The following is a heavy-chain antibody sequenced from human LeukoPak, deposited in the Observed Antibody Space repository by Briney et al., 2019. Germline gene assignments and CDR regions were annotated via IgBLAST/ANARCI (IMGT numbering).Heavy chain of an antibody. CDR3: ARGPALGDSSGYYYSWYDL. CDR1: GGTFSSYA. V-gene: IGHV1-69*06. D-gene: IGHD3-22*01. Sequence: SVKVSCKASGGTFSSYAISWVRQAPGQGLEWMGGIIPIFGTANYAQKFQGRVTITADKSTSTAYMELSSLRSEDTAVYYCARGPALGDSSGYYYSWYDLWGQGTLVTVSS. CDR2: IIPIFGTA. J-gene: IGHJ5*02.